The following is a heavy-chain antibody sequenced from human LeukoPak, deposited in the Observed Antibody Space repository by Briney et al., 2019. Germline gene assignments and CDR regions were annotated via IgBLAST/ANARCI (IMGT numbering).Heavy chain of an antibody. CDR2: ISGSGGST. D-gene: IGHD3-22*01. V-gene: IGHV3-23*01. CDR1: GFTFSSYA. Sequence: GGSLGLSCAASGFTFSSYAMSWVRQAPGKGLEWVSAISGSGGSTYYADSVKGRFTISRDNSKNTLYLQMNSLRAEDTAVYYCAKDATGRTYYYDSSGPVDYWGQGTLVTVSS. J-gene: IGHJ4*02. CDR3: AKDATGRTYYYDSSGPVDY.